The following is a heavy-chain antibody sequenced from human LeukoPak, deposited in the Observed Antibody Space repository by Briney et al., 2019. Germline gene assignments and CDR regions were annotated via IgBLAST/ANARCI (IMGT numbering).Heavy chain of an antibody. J-gene: IGHJ4*02. V-gene: IGHV4-59*08. Sequence: PSETLSLTCTVSGGSISSYCWSWIRQPPGKGLEWIGYIYYSGSTNYNPSLESRVTISVDTSKNQFSLKLSSVTAADTAVYYCARRRRSSWAFDYWGQGTLVTVSS. CDR2: IYYSGST. CDR1: GGSISSYC. D-gene: IGHD6-13*01. CDR3: ARRRRSSWAFDY.